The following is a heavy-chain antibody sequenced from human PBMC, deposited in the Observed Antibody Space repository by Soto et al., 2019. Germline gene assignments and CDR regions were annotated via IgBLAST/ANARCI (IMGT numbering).Heavy chain of an antibody. Sequence: SVKVSCKASGGTFSSYAISWVRQAPGQGLEWMGGIIPIFGTANYAQKFQGRVTITADESTSTAYMELSSLRSEDTAVYYCARQGQEVVIRYYFGMDVWGQGTTVTVSS. CDR1: GGTFSSYA. CDR2: IIPIFGTA. CDR3: ARQGQEVVIRYYFGMDV. D-gene: IGHD3-22*01. J-gene: IGHJ6*02. V-gene: IGHV1-69*13.